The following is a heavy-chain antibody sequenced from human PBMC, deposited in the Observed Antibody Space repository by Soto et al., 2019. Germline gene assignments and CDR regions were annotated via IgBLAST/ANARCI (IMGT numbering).Heavy chain of an antibody. Sequence: PSQTLSLTCAISGDGVSRNSAGWNWIRQTPSRGLEWLGRTYYKSKWYYTYAASVKSRITVSPDTSKNQFSLQLTSVTPEDTAVYYCARGSWDDVSGHYYMDVWDKGTTVTVSS. CDR2: TYYKSKWYY. J-gene: IGHJ6*03. D-gene: IGHD1-1*01. V-gene: IGHV6-1*01. CDR3: ARGSWDDVSGHYYMDV. CDR1: GDGVSRNSAG.